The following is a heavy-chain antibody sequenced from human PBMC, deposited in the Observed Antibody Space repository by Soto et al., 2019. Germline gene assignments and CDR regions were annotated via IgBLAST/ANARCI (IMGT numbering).Heavy chain of an antibody. CDR2: IYYSGTA. Sequence: SETLSLTCTVSGDSISSSSYYWGWFRQPPGKGLEWIGNIYYSGTAYYTPSLKSRVTISVDTSKNQFSLKLSSVTAADTAVFYCARLSRRASVPGDYWGQGTLVTVSS. CDR1: GDSISSSSYY. J-gene: IGHJ4*02. V-gene: IGHV4-39*01. D-gene: IGHD6-19*01. CDR3: ARLSRRASVPGDY.